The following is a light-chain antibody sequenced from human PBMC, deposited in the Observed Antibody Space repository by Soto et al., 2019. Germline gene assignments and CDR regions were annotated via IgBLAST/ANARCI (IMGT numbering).Light chain of an antibody. J-gene: IGKJ5*01. CDR3: QQSYRNPRT. Sequence: IQMTQSPSSLSASAGDRVTIAXRASHTIIIYLDWYQQKPGXPPKXXXAFXSSLPGGGPSRLSGSGSGTDFTLTIGSRQPDDFDNYYWQQSYRNPRTFGQGTRLEIK. CDR1: HTIIIY. CDR2: FXS. V-gene: IGKV1-39*01.